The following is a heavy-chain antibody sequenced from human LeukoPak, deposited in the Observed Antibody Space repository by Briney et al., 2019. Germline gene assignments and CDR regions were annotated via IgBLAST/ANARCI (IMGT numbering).Heavy chain of an antibody. V-gene: IGHV4-34*01. D-gene: IGHD2-2*01. CDR2: INHRGST. J-gene: IGHJ5*02. Sequence: SETLSLTCAVYGGSFSGYYSGWIRQPPGKGLERIGEINHRGSTNYNPSLKSRVTISVDTSKNQFSLKLRSVTAADTAVYYCASQRLGYCSSTSCHNWFDPWGQGTLVPVFS. CDR1: GGSFSGYY. CDR3: ASQRLGYCSSTSCHNWFDP.